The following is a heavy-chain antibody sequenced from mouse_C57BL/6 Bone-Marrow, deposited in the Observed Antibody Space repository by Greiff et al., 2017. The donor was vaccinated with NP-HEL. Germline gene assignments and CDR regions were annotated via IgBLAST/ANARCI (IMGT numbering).Heavy chain of an antibody. CDR1: GFTFSSFG. V-gene: IGHV5-17*02. D-gene: IGHD2-2*01. Sequence: EVKVVESGGGLVQPGGSRKLSCAASGFTFSSFGMHWVRQAPEKGLEWVAYISSCSSTIYYADTVKGRFTISRDNPKNTLFLQMTSLRSEDTAMYYCASELVWAMDYWGQGTSVTVSS. CDR3: ASELVWAMDY. J-gene: IGHJ4*01. CDR2: ISSCSSTI.